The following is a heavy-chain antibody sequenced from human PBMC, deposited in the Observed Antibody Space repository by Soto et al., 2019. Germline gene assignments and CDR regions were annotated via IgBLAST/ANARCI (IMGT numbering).Heavy chain of an antibody. J-gene: IGHJ6*03. Sequence: QVQLQESGPGLVRPSETLSLTCTVSGASITSDYWSWIRQPPEEGLEWIGNIYYTGNTNQNPSLKSRVTISIDTSKNQFSLRLYSVTAADTAVYYYARHRILPAAMNYYYYMDVWGTGTTVSVSS. CDR2: IYYTGNT. D-gene: IGHD2-2*01. CDR3: ARHRILPAAMNYYYYMDV. CDR1: GASITSDY. V-gene: IGHV4-59*08.